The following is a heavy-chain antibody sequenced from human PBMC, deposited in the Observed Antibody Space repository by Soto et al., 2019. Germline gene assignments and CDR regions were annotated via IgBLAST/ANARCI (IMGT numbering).Heavy chain of an antibody. D-gene: IGHD2-2*01. Sequence: ESLKISCKGSGYSFTSYWIVWVRQMPGKGLEWMGIIYPGDSDTRYSPSFQGQVTISADKSISTAYLQWSSLKASDTAMYYCARHGGIVVVPAAMPSSYGMDVWGQGTTVTVSS. J-gene: IGHJ6*02. CDR2: IYPGDSDT. V-gene: IGHV5-51*01. CDR3: ARHGGIVVVPAAMPSSYGMDV. CDR1: GYSFTSYW.